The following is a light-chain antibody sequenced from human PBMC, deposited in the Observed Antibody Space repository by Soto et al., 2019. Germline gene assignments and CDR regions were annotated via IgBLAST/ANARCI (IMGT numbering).Light chain of an antibody. Sequence: QSALTQPASVSGSPGQSITISCTGTSSDVGSYNLVSWYQQHPGKAPKLMIYEVSKRPSGVSNRFSGSKSGNTSSLPISGLQAEDEADYYCCSYAGSSTFVVFGGGTTLTVL. CDR1: SSDVGSYNL. J-gene: IGLJ2*01. V-gene: IGLV2-23*02. CDR2: EVS. CDR3: CSYAGSSTFVV.